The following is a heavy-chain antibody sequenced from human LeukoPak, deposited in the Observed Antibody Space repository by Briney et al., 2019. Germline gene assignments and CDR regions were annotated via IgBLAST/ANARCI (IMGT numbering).Heavy chain of an antibody. Sequence: ASEKVSCKPSRYTFTSYYMHWVRQAPGQGLEWMGLINLSGGSTSFAETVQGRVTMTRDTSTSKDSLELSSLRSEDTAVYYCARVITGDDSSGYSSTVFDYSGEGALVTVSS. CDR1: RYTFTSYY. V-gene: IGHV1-46*01. CDR2: INLSGGST. D-gene: IGHD3-22*01. CDR3: ARVITGDDSSGYSSTVFDY. J-gene: IGHJ4*02.